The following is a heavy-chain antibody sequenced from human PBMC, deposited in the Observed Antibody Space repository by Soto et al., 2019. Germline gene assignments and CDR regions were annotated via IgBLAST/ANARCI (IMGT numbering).Heavy chain of an antibody. CDR3: ARASGDYGLSEYFQH. CDR1: GYTFTSYG. D-gene: IGHD4-17*01. CDR2: ISTYNGNT. J-gene: IGHJ1*01. Sequence: QVQLVQSGGEVKKPGASVKVSCKASGYTFTSYGISWVRQAPGQGLEWMGWISTYNGNTNYAQKVQGRVTMTTETSTSTAYMELRSLRSDDTAVYYCARASGDYGLSEYFQHWGQGTLVTVSS. V-gene: IGHV1-18*01.